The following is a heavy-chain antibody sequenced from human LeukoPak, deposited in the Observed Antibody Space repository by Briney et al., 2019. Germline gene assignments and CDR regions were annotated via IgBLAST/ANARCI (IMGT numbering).Heavy chain of an antibody. D-gene: IGHD1-1*01. J-gene: IGHJ4*02. CDR3: ARGWNGVGYFDY. Sequence: RASVKVTYKASGYTFTGYYMHWVRQAPGQGLEWMGWINPNSGGTNYAQKFQGRVTMTRDTSISTAYMELSRLRSDDTAVYYCARGWNGVGYFDYWGQGTLVTVSS. CDR2: INPNSGGT. CDR1: GYTFTGYY. V-gene: IGHV1-2*02.